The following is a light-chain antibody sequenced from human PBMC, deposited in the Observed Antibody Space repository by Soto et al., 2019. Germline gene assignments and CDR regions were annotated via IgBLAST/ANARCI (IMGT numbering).Light chain of an antibody. J-gene: IGKJ2*01. V-gene: IGKV4-1*01. Sequence: DIVMTQSPDSLAVSLGEGATINCKSSQSVLYSPNNKNYLAWSQQKPGQPPKLLIYWASTRESGVPDRFSGSGSGTDFTLTISSLQAKDVAVYYCQQYYSTPPYTFGQGTKVDIK. CDR2: WAS. CDR3: QQYYSTPPYT. CDR1: QSVLYSPNNKNY.